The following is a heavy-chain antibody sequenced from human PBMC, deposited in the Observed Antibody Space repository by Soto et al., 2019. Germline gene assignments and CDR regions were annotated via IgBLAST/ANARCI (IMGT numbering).Heavy chain of an antibody. J-gene: IGHJ6*02. CDR3: ARDLSGYGMDV. CDR2: IYYSGST. V-gene: IGHV4-59*08. CDR1: GGSISSYY. Sequence: QVQLQESGPGLVRPAETLSLTCTVSGGSISSYYWSWIRQPPGKGLEWIGYIYYSGSTNYNPSLKSRVTISVDTSKNQFSLQLSSVTAEDTAVYYCARDLSGYGMDVWGQGTTVTVSS. D-gene: IGHD3-16*02.